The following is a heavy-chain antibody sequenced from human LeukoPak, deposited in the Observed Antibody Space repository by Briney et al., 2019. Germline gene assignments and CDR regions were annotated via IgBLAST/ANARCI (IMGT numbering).Heavy chain of an antibody. D-gene: IGHD1-26*01. V-gene: IGHV3-7*02. CDR3: ARGGSPPEALGDTFDV. Sequence: GGSLRLSCAASGFTFSSYWMSWVRQAPGKGLEWVANIKQDGSEKYYVDSVKGRFTISRDNAKNTLILQMNSLRAEDTAVYYCARGGSPPEALGDTFDVWGHGTLVTVSS. CDR1: GFTFSSYW. CDR2: IKQDGSEK. J-gene: IGHJ3*01.